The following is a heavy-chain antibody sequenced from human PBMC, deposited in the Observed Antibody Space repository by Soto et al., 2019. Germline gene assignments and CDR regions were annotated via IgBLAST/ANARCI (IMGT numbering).Heavy chain of an antibody. CDR1: GYTFTSYD. J-gene: IGHJ6*02. D-gene: IGHD3-16*01. CDR3: AREGVRGMDV. V-gene: IGHV1-8*01. Sequence: QVQLVQSGAEVKKPGASVKVSCKASGYTFTSYDINGVRQATGRGLEWMGWMNPHSGNTGYAQKFQGRVTMTRNTSKSTAYMELSSLRSEATAVYYCAREGVRGMDVCSHGTTVTVSS. CDR2: MNPHSGNT.